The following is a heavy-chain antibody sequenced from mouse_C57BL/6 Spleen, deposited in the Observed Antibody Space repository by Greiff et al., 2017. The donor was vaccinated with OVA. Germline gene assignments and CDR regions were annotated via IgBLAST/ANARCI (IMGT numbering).Heavy chain of an antibody. J-gene: IGHJ1*03. CDR2: IWGDGST. CDR3: AKPKLYYYGSSPSYWYFDV. Sequence: QVQLKESGPGLVAPSQSLSITCTVSGFSLTSYGVSWVRQPPGKGLEWLGVIWGDGSTNYHSALIPRLSISKDNSKSQVFLKLNSLQTDDTATYYCAKPKLYYYGSSPSYWYFDVWGTGTTVTVSS. CDR1: GFSLTSYG. V-gene: IGHV2-3*01. D-gene: IGHD1-1*01.